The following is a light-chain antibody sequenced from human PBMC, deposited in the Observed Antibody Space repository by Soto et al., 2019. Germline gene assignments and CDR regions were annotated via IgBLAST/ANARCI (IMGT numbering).Light chain of an antibody. J-gene: IGKJ5*01. CDR2: DTS. CDR3: QQYGTLIT. V-gene: IGKV3-20*01. CDR1: QGIGDT. Sequence: EVVMTQYPATLSVSPGEGATLSCRASQGIGDTLAWYQHKPGQTPRLLIYDTSTRATGIPDRFSGSGSGTDFTLTISRLEPEDSAVYYCQQYGTLITFGQGTRLEIK.